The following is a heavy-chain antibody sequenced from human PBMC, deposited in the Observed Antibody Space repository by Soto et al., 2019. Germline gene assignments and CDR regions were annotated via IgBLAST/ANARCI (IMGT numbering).Heavy chain of an antibody. CDR3: ERGPHYSGSYYRF. V-gene: IGHV4-34*01. D-gene: IGHD1-26*01. CDR1: GGSFSGYY. Sequence: SETLSLTCAVYGGSFSGYYWTWIRQPPGKGLEWIGEINHSGKTNYNPSLKSRITMSVDTSKNQFSLRLSSVTAADTAVYYCERGPHYSGSYYRFWGQGTLVTSPQ. CDR2: INHSGKT. J-gene: IGHJ4*02.